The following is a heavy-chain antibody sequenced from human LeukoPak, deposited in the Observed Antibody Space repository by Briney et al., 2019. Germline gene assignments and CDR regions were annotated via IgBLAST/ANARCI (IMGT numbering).Heavy chain of an antibody. J-gene: IGHJ3*02. D-gene: IGHD2-21*02. CDR3: AKGYRVTRAAFDI. V-gene: IGHV3-23*01. CDR1: GFTFGIYA. CDR2: VSGNSGST. Sequence: GGSLRLSCAASGFTFGIYAMSWVRQAPGKGLEWVSGVSGNSGSTYYADSVKGRFTISRDNSKNTLYLQMNSLRAEDTAVYYCAKGYRVTRAAFDIWGQGTMVTVFS.